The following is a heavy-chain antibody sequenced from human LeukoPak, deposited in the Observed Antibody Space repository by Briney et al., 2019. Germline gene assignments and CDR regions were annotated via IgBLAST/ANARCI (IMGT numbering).Heavy chain of an antibody. CDR2: IIPIFGTA. CDR3: ARGLEWFEEFYYGMDV. V-gene: IGHV1-69*13. J-gene: IGHJ6*04. D-gene: IGHD3-10*01. Sequence: GASVKVSCKASGGTFSSYAISWVRQAPGQGLEWMGGIIPIFGTANYAQKFQGRVTITADESTSTAYMELSSLRSEDTAVYYCARGLEWFEEFYYGMDVWGKGTTVTVSS. CDR1: GGTFSSYA.